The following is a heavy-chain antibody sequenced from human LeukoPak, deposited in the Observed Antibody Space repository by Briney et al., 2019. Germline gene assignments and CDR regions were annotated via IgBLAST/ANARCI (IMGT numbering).Heavy chain of an antibody. CDR2: IYYSGST. CDR3: ARGGRINTN. Sequence: SETLSLTCTVSGGSITSYYWSWIRQPPGKGLEWIGYIYYSGSTNYIPSLKSRVTISVDTSKNQFSLKLSSVTAADTAVYYCARGGRINTNWGQGTLVTVSS. CDR1: GGSITSYY. J-gene: IGHJ4*02. D-gene: IGHD2/OR15-2a*01. V-gene: IGHV4-59*12.